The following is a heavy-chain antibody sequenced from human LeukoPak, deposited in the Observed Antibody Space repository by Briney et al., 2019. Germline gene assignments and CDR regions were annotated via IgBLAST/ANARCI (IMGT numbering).Heavy chain of an antibody. CDR1: GFTFSSYE. V-gene: IGHV3-23*01. CDR2: ISGSDYT. CDR3: AKSRNFYYYFMEV. Sequence: GGSLRLSCAASGFTFSSYEMNWVRQAPGKGLEWVSGISGSDYTDHADSVKGRFTISRDNSKNTLYLQMNSLRAEDTALYYCAKSRNFYYYFMEVSGRGTKVTISS. J-gene: IGHJ6*03.